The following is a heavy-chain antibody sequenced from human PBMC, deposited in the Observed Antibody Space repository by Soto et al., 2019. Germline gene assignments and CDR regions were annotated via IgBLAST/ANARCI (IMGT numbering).Heavy chain of an antibody. CDR3: ARFPYDFCRGLFDF. CDR2: IYYSGST. Sequence: SLTCTVSGGSISSSSYYWGWIRQPPGKGLEWIGSIYYSGSTYYNPSLKSRVTISVDTSKNQFSLKLSSVTAADTAVYYCARFPYDFCRGLFDFCGQGTLVPVSS. CDR1: GGSISSSSYY. D-gene: IGHD3-3*01. J-gene: IGHJ4*02. V-gene: IGHV4-39*01.